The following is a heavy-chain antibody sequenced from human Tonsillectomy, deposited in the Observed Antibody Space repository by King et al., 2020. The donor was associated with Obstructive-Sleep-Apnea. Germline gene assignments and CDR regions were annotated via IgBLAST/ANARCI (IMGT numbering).Heavy chain of an antibody. D-gene: IGHD3-22*01. V-gene: IGHV5-51*01. CDR2: IYPGDSAT. CDR3: ARQIAQDTSGYYDY. J-gene: IGHJ4*02. CDR1: GYTFTNYW. Sequence: GQLVQSGAEVRKPGKSLKISCKGSGYTFTNYWIGWVRQMPGKGLEWMGVIYPGDSATRYSPSFQGQVSISADRSNRTAYLQWSSLKASDTAIYYCARQIAQDTSGYYDYWAREPWSPSPQ.